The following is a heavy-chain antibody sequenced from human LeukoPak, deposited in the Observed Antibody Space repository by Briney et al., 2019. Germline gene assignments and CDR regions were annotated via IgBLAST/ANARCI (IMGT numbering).Heavy chain of an antibody. CDR1: GYTFTSYA. V-gene: IGHV7-4-1*02. CDR2: INTNTGNP. CDR3: ARDGPSFPMITFGGANFDY. J-gene: IGHJ4*02. Sequence: GASVKVSCKASGYTFTSYAMNWVRQAPGQGLEWMGWINTNTGNPTYAQGFTGRFVFSLDTSVSTAYLQISSLKAEDTAVYYCARDGPSFPMITFGGANFDYWGQGTLVTVSS. D-gene: IGHD3-16*01.